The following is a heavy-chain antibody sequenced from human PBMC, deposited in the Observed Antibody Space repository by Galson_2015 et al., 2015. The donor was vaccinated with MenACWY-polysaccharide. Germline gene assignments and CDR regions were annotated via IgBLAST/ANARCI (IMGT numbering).Heavy chain of an antibody. CDR3: AREGSRVVFHAFDT. D-gene: IGHD6-13*01. CDR2: IQYDGTNK. J-gene: IGHJ3*02. V-gene: IGHV3-33*01. CDR1: GSRFRNSG. Sequence: SLRLSCAASGSRFRNSGMHWVRQAPGKGLEWVAVIQYDGTNKEYADSVKGRFTISRDNSRNTLYLEMNNLRAEDTAVHYCAREGSRVVFHAFDTWGQGTMVIVSS.